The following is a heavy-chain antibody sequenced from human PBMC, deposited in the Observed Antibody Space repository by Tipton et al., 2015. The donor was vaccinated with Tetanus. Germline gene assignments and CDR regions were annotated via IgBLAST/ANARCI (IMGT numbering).Heavy chain of an antibody. CDR2: ISYSSTSI. J-gene: IGHJ5*01. CDR1: GFSFASYG. CDR3: ARRGEARANWFDS. V-gene: IGHV3-48*02. Sequence: SLRLSCAASGFSFASYGMHWVRQAPGKGLEWISYISYSSTSIYYADSVKGRFAVSRDNAKNSLYLQTNTLTDDDTAVYYCARRGEARANWFDSWGQGTLVTVSS.